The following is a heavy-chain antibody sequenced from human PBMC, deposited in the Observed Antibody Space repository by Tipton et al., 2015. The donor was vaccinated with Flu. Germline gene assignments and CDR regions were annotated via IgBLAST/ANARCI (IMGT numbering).Heavy chain of an antibody. V-gene: IGHV1-46*01. D-gene: IGHD3-3*01. CDR3: ARGRSYHDFWTGLDY. J-gene: IGHJ4*02. Sequence: QLVQSGADVKKPGASVKISCKAVGYTFADYFLHWVRQAPGQGLEWMAIVNPVIGRATYAQKFQGRVTLTRDTSTTTVYMELSSLRSEDTAVYFCARGRSYHDFWTGLDYWGQGTLVTVSS. CDR2: VNPVIGRA. CDR1: GYTFADYF.